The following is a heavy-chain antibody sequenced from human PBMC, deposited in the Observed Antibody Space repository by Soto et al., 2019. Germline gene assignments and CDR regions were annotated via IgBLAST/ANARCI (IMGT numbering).Heavy chain of an antibody. V-gene: IGHV3-23*01. CDR3: GNTTLGSITSGYKYLCQMEV. CDR2: ISGGRGTT. J-gene: IGHJ6*02. Sequence: EVQLLESGGGLIQPGGSLRLSCVASGFTFSDYAMSWVRQAPGKGLEWISTISGGRGTTYYADSVKGRFTISRDNSKNTLYLHMTSLSAEDTAVYYCGNTTLGSITSGYKYLCQMEVGGLGSTVTVSS. D-gene: IGHD3-3*01. CDR1: GFTFSDYA.